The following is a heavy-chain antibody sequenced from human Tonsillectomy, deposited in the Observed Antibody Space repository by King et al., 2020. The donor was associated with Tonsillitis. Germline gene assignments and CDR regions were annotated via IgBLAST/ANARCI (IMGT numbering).Heavy chain of an antibody. V-gene: IGHV1-46*01. CDR1: GYTFTSCY. J-gene: IGHJ6*02. Sequence: VQLVQSGAEVKKPGASVKVSCKASGYTFTSCYMHWVRQAPGQGLEWMGIINPSGGSTSYAQKFQGRVTMTRDTSTSTVYMELSSLRSEDTAVYYCARGGWDYSSHYYYYGMDVWGQGTTVTVSS. CDR3: ARGGWDYSSHYYYYGMDV. D-gene: IGHD4-11*01. CDR2: INPSGGST.